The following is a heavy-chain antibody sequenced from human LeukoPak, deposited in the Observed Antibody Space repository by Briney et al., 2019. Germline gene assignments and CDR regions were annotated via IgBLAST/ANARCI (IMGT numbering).Heavy chain of an antibody. Sequence: HPGGSLRLSCAASGFTFYSYGMHWVCQAPGKGLEWVALIWSDGSKEYYLDSVKGRFTISRDNSKNTVSLQMNSLRVEDTAVYYCARTSAYNSDWRSSYFDNWGQGNLVTVSS. J-gene: IGHJ4*02. CDR1: GFTFYSYG. CDR3: ARTSAYNSDWRSSYFDN. CDR2: IWSDGSKE. D-gene: IGHD6-19*01. V-gene: IGHV3-33*08.